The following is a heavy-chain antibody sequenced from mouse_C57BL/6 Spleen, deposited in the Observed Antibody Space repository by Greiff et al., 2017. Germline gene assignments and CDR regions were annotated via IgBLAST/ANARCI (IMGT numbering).Heavy chain of an antibody. J-gene: IGHJ1*03. CDR2: ISYDGSN. CDR1: GYSITSGYY. V-gene: IGHV3-6*01. Sequence: ESGPGLVKPSQSLSLTCSVTGYSITSGYYWNWIRQFPGNKLEWMGYISYDGSNNYNPSLKNRISITRDPSKNQFFLKLNSVTTEDTATYYCAREEDKGYFDVWGTGTTVTVSS. CDR3: AREEDKGYFDV.